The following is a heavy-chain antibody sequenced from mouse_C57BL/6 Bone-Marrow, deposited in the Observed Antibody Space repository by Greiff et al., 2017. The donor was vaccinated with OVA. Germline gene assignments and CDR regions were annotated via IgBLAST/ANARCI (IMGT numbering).Heavy chain of an antibody. Sequence: QVQLQQPGAELVKPGASVKVSCKASGYTFTSYWMHWVKQRPGQGLEWIGRIHPSDSDTNYNQKFKGKATLTVDKSSSTAYMPLSSLTSEDSAVYYCAIRGGTRYFDVWGTGTTVTVSS. CDR1: GYTFTSYW. CDR3: AIRGGTRYFDV. V-gene: IGHV1-74*01. J-gene: IGHJ1*03. D-gene: IGHD4-1*01. CDR2: IHPSDSDT.